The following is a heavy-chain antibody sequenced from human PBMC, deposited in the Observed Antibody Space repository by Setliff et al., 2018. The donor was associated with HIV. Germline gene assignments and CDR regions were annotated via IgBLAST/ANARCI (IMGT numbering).Heavy chain of an antibody. CDR1: GYTFHYYD. J-gene: IGHJ4*02. V-gene: IGHV1-3*01. CDR3: ASPMFYDGKVV. D-gene: IGHD3-22*01. Sequence: GASVKVSCKASGYTFHYYDIHWVRQAPGQGLEWMGRITAGNGDTKYSQKFQDRVTLTSDMSANTVYMDLTTLRSEDTAVYYCASPMFYDGKVVWGQGTPVTV. CDR2: ITAGNGDT.